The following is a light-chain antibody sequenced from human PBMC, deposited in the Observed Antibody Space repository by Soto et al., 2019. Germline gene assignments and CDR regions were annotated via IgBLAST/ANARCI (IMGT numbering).Light chain of an antibody. CDR1: SSDIGGYNH. J-gene: IGLJ3*02. V-gene: IGLV2-14*03. CDR2: DVD. Sequence: QSVLTQPTSVSGSPGQSITISCTGVSSDIGGYNHVSWYQQHPGKVPRLIIYDVDNRPLGVSNRFSGSQSGNMASLTISGLQAEDEADYYCCAYTARTTLSWVFGGGTKLTLL. CDR3: CAYTARTTLSWV.